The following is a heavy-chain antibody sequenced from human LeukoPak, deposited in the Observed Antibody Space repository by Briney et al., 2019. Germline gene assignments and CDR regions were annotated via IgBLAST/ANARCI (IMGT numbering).Heavy chain of an antibody. V-gene: IGHV3-15*07. CDR1: GFTFSDAW. Sequence: GGSLRLSCATSGFTFSDAWMNWVRQAPGKGLEWVGRIRRNSDGGTTDYAAPVKGRFTISGDDSKNTLYLQMNSLKTEDTAVYYCTTDPIYRVAVTPWGQGTLVTVSS. D-gene: IGHD4-11*01. CDR3: TTDPIYRVAVTP. J-gene: IGHJ5*02. CDR2: IRRNSDGGTT.